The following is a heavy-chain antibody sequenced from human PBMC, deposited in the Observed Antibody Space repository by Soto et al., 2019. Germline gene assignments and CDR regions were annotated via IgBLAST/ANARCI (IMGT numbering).Heavy chain of an antibody. CDR1: GYSFTSYW. J-gene: IGHJ6*02. Sequence: PGESLKISCKGSGYSFTSYWISWVRQMPGKGLEWMGRIDPSDSYTNYSPSFQGHVTISADKSISTAYLQWSSLKASDTAMYYCARHWEIVLWFGEPRINYGMDVWGQGTTVTVSS. D-gene: IGHD3-10*01. CDR2: IDPSDSYT. CDR3: ARHWEIVLWFGEPRINYGMDV. V-gene: IGHV5-10-1*01.